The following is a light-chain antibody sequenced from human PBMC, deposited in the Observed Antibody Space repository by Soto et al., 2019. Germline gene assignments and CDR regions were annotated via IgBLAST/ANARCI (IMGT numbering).Light chain of an antibody. CDR3: QSYDSGLSAVL. J-gene: IGLJ2*01. CDR2: GND. CDR1: SSNIGADYD. V-gene: IGLV1-40*01. Sequence: QSVLTQPPSVSGAPGQRVTISCTGSSSNIGADYDVNWYQQFPGTAPKLLIYGNDNRPSGVPDRFSCSKSDTSASLAVTGLQAEDEADYYCQSYDSGLSAVLFGGGTELTVL.